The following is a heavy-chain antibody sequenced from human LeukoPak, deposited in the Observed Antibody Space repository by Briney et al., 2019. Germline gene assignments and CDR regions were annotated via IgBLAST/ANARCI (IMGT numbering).Heavy chain of an antibody. CDR3: ARGGLAYYYDSSGYPYDAFDI. CDR1: GGSISSGGYS. D-gene: IGHD3-22*01. V-gene: IGHV4-30-2*01. J-gene: IGHJ3*02. CDR2: IYHSGST. Sequence: MSSETLSLTGAVSGGSISSGGYSWSWIRQPPGKGLEWIGYIYHSGSTYYNPSLKSRVTISVDRSKNQFSLKLSSVTAAGTAVYYCARGGLAYYYDSSGYPYDAFDIWGQGTMVTVSS.